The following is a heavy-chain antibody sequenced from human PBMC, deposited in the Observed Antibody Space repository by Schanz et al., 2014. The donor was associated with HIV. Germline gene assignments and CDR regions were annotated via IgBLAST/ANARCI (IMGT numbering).Heavy chain of an antibody. Sequence: EVQLVESGGGLVQPGGSLRLSCAASGFTFSTYWMHWVRQAPGKGLVWVSRINSDGSSTSYADSVKGRFTISRDNAKNTLYLQMNSRRAEDTAVYYCARYPRLIEFGSPQGLDVWGQGTTVTVSS. V-gene: IGHV3-74*01. D-gene: IGHD6-6*01. J-gene: IGHJ6*02. CDR3: ARYPRLIEFGSPQGLDV. CDR2: INSDGSST. CDR1: GFTFSTYW.